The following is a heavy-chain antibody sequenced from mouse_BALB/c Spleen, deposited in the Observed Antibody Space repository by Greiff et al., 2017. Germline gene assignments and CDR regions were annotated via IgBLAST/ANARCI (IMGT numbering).Heavy chain of an antibody. Sequence: VKLMESGPGLVQPSQSLSITCTVSGFSLTSYGVHWVRQSPGKGLEWLGVIWSGGSTDYNAAFISRLSISKDNSKSQVFFKMNSLQANDTAIYYCASYDHYAMDYWGQGTSVTVSS. J-gene: IGHJ4*01. CDR2: IWSGGST. V-gene: IGHV2-2*02. D-gene: IGHD2-3*01. CDR3: ASYDHYAMDY. CDR1: GFSLTSYG.